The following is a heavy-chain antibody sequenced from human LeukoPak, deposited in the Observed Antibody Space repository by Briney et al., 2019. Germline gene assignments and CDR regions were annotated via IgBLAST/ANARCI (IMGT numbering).Heavy chain of an antibody. CDR2: IYPGDSET. D-gene: IGHD1/OR15-1a*01. CDR1: GYNFTIYW. CDR3: ARQLTTDGHFWFDP. Sequence: GESLKISCTGSGYNFTIYWIAWVRQKHGKGLEWLGIIYPGDSETTYSPSFQGQVAISADKSISTAYLQWNSLKASDTAMYYCARQLTTDGHFWFDPWGQGTLVTVSS. V-gene: IGHV5-51*01. J-gene: IGHJ5*02.